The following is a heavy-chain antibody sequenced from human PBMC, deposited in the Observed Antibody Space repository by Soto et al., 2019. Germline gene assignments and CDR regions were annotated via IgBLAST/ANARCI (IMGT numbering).Heavy chain of an antibody. CDR3: ARDPVRWLQFPPDY. CDR2: IWYDGSKK. J-gene: IGHJ4*02. Sequence: QVQLVESGGGVVQPGRSLRLSCAASGFTFSSYGMHWVRQAPGKGLEWVALIWYDGSKKYYADSVKGRFTISRDNSKNMLYLQMNSLRAEDTAVYYCARDPVRWLQFPPDYWGQGTLVTVSS. CDR1: GFTFSSYG. V-gene: IGHV3-33*01. D-gene: IGHD5-12*01.